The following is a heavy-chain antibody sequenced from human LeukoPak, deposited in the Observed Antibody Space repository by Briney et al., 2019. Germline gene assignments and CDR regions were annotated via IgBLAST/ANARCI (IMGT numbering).Heavy chain of an antibody. V-gene: IGHV4-4*07. CDR2: IHTSGST. CDR1: GGSISSYY. J-gene: IGHJ4*02. Sequence: SETLSLTCTVSGGSISSYYWNWIRQPAGKGLEWIGRIHTSGSTNYNPSLKSRVTMSVDTSKNQFSLKLSSVTAADTAVYYCARDFRAVAGTGRLGYWGQGTLVTVSS. D-gene: IGHD6-19*01. CDR3: ARDFRAVAGTGRLGY.